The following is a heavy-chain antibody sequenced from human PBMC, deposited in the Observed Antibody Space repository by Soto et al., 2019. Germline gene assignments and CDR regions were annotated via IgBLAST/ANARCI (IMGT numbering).Heavy chain of an antibody. V-gene: IGHV3-23*01. CDR3: AKDLRGGATSIDY. J-gene: IGHJ4*02. D-gene: IGHD1-26*01. CDR2: ISGSGITT. CDR1: GFTFSSYA. Sequence: EVQLLESGGGLVQPGGSLRLSCAASGFTFSSYAMSWVRQAPGKGLEWVSVISGSGITTYYADSVKGRFTISRDNSKYTLYLQMNSLRAEDTAVYYCAKDLRGGATSIDYWGQGTLVTVSS.